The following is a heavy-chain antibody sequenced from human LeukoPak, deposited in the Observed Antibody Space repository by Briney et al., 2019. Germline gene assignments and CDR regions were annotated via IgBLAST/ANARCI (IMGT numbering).Heavy chain of an antibody. CDR1: GYSISSDYY. CDR3: ARDHLANLASRLFDP. D-gene: IGHD3-3*01. J-gene: IGHJ5*02. CDR2: IHHSGRT. V-gene: IGHV4-38-2*02. Sequence: SETLSLTCTVSGYSISSDYYWGWIRQPPGKGLEWIGSIHHSGRTYYNSSLKSRVTISVDTSKNQFSLKLSSVTAADTAVYYCARDHLANLASRLFDPWGQGTLVTVSS.